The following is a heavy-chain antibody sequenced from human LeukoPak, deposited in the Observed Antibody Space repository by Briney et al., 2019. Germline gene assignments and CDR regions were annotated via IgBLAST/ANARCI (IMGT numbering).Heavy chain of an antibody. CDR2: IYGGGST. J-gene: IGHJ4*02. Sequence: GGSLRLSCAASGFTVSTSYMNWVRQAPGKGLEWVSVIYGGGSTYSADSVRGRFTISRDNSKNTLYLQMNSLRAEDTAVYFCARGYSSGWPDFWGQGTLVTVSS. CDR1: GFTVSTSY. CDR3: ARGYSSGWPDF. V-gene: IGHV3-53*01. D-gene: IGHD6-25*01.